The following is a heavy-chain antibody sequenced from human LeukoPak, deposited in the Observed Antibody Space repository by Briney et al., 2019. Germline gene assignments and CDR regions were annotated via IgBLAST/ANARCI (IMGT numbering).Heavy chain of an antibody. CDR3: ASARWDS. V-gene: IGHV4-4*02. J-gene: IGHJ4*02. D-gene: IGHD5-24*01. Sequence: PSETLSLTCAVSGDSISTNHWWSWVRQPPGKGLEWIGEVYHSGSTNYNPSLKSRVTLSVDKSKNLFSLKLTSVTAADTAMYYCASARWDSWGQGTLVTVSS. CDR2: VYHSGST. CDR1: GDSISTNHW.